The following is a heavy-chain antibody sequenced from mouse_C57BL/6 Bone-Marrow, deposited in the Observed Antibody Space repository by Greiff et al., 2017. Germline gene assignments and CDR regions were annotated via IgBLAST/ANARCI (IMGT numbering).Heavy chain of an antibody. CDR3: ARRGYDYDKMAWFAY. V-gene: IGHV1-42*01. CDR1: GYSFTGYY. Sequence: VQLQQSGPELVKPGASVKISCKASGYSFTGYYMNWVKQSPEKSLEWIGEINPSTGGTTYNQKFKAKATLTVDKSSSTAYMQLKSLTSDDSAVYYCARRGYDYDKMAWFAYWGQGTLVTVSA. J-gene: IGHJ3*01. CDR2: INPSTGGT. D-gene: IGHD2-4*01.